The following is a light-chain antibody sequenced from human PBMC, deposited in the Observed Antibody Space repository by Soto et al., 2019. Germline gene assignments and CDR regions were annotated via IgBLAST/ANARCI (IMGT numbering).Light chain of an antibody. J-gene: IGKJ4*01. CDR1: QSVNTF. CDR3: QQRFNWPGLT. CDR2: DAS. V-gene: IGKV3-11*01. Sequence: EIVLTQSPATLSLSPGERATLSRRASQSVNTFLAWYQQKPGQAPRLLISDASNRATGIPTRFSGSGSGTDFTLTISSLEPEDFAVYYCQQRFNWPGLTFGGGTKVDIK.